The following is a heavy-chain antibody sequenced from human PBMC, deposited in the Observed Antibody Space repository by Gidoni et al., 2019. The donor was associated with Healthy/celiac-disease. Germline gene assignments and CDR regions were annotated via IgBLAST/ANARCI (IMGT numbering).Heavy chain of an antibody. V-gene: IGHV4-59*01. D-gene: IGHD1-26*01. CDR3: ARGGVGATPFDY. CDR2: IYYSGST. J-gene: IGHJ4*02. Sequence: QVQLQESGPGLVKPSETLSLTCTVSGGSISSYYWSWIRQPPGKGLEWIGYIYYSGSTNYNPPLKSQVTISEDTSKNQFSLKLSSGTAADTAVYCCARGGVGATPFDYWGQGTLVTVSS. CDR1: GGSISSYY.